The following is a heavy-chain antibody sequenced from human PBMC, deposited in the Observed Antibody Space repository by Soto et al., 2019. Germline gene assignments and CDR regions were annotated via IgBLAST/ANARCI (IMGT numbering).Heavy chain of an antibody. CDR2: IYSGGST. CDR3: ARSWAVAGSYDY. CDR1: GFTVGSNY. J-gene: IGHJ4*02. D-gene: IGHD6-19*01. Sequence: EVQLVESGGGLVQPGGSLRLSCAASGFTVGSNYMNWVRQAPGKGLEWVSVIYSGGSTYYADSVKGRFTISRDNYKTTLYLQMNSQRAEDTAVYYWARSWAVAGSYDYWGQGTLVTVSS. V-gene: IGHV3-66*01.